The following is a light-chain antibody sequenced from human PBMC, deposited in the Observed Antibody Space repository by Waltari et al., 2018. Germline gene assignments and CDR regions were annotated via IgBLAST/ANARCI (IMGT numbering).Light chain of an antibody. CDR2: CTS. J-gene: IGKJ2*01. CDR3: QQTYTTPYT. Sequence: DIQLTQSPSSLSASPRARVTITCRASQSINSYLNWYQQKPGKAPKLLIYCTSSLQSGVPSRFSGSGSGTDFSLTINSLQPEDFAAYYCQQTYTTPYTFGQGTKLEIK. V-gene: IGKV1-39*01. CDR1: QSINSY.